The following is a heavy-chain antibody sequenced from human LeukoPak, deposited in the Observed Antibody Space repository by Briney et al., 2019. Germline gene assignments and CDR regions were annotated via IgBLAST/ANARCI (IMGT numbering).Heavy chain of an antibody. V-gene: IGHV5-51*01. CDR1: GYSFTSYW. CDR2: IYPGDSDT. CDR3: ARHINGRFGELGGDYFDY. Sequence: GESLKISCKGSGYSFTSYWIGWVRQMPGKGLEWMGIIYPGDSDTRYSPSFQGQVTISADKSISTAYLQWSSLKASDTAMYYCARHINGRFGELGGDYFDYWGQGTLVTVSS. J-gene: IGHJ4*02. D-gene: IGHD3-10*01.